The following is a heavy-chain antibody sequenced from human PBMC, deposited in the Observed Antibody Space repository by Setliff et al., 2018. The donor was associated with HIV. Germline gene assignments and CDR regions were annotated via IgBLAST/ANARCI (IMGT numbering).Heavy chain of an antibody. J-gene: IGHJ5*02. CDR3: ARTRSGTYYGEMNWFDP. V-gene: IGHV4-61*09. CDR1: GDSISSGSYY. CDR2: IHTTGST. D-gene: IGHD3-10*01. Sequence: SETLSLTCSVSGDSISSGSYYWSWIRLPAGKGLEWIGQIHTTGSTNYNPSLKSRVTISMDTSKNRFSLTLRSVTAADTAVYYCARTRSGTYYGEMNWFDPWGQGILVTVSS.